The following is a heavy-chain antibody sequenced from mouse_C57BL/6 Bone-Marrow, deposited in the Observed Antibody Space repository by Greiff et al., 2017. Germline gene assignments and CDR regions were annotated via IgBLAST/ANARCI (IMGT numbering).Heavy chain of an antibody. CDR3: ARIGNGSSYGYFDV. CDR1: GFSLTSYG. D-gene: IGHD1-1*01. J-gene: IGHJ1*03. CDR2: IWSGGST. Sequence: QVQLKESGPGLVQPSQSLSITCTVSGFSLTSYGVHWVRQSPGKGLEWLGVIWSGGSTDYNAAFISRLSISKDNSKSQVFFKMNSLQADDTAIYYCARIGNGSSYGYFDVWGTGTTVTVSS. V-gene: IGHV2-2*01.